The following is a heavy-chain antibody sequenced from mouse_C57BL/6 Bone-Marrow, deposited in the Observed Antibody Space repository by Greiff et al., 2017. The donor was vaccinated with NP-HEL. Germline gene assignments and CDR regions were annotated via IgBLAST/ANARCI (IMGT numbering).Heavy chain of an antibody. J-gene: IGHJ1*03. CDR2: IDPEDGET. Sequence: EVQLQQSGAELVKPGASVKLSCTASGFNIKDYYMHWVKQRTEQGLEWIGRIDPEDGETKYAPKFQGKATITADTSSNTAYLPLSSLTSEDTAVYYCAGSYGSSYPWWYFDVWGTGTTVTVSS. D-gene: IGHD1-1*01. CDR1: GFNIKDYY. CDR3: AGSYGSSYPWWYFDV. V-gene: IGHV14-2*01.